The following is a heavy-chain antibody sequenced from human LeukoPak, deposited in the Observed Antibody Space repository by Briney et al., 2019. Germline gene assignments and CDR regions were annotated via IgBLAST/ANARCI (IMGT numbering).Heavy chain of an antibody. CDR1: GYTFTGYY. J-gene: IGHJ6*03. Sequence: GASVKVSCKASGYTFTGYYMHWVRQAPGQGLEWMGWVNPNSGGTNYAQKFQGRVTMTRDTSISTAYMELSRLRSDDTAVYYCGRRDYYYYYMDVWGKGTTATVSS. CDR3: GRRDYYYYYMDV. V-gene: IGHV1-2*02. CDR2: VNPNSGGT.